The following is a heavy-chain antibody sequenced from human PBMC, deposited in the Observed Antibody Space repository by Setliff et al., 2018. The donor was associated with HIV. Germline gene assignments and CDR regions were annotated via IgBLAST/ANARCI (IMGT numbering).Heavy chain of an antibody. V-gene: IGHV1-2*02. CDR2: IDPNSGGT. D-gene: IGHD3-10*02. J-gene: IGHJ4*02. Sequence: GASVKVSCKASGYTLGGNYMHWVRQAPGQGLEWMGWIDPNSGGTNYAQKFEGRVTMTRDTTVNTVYIEVSSLRSDDTAVYYCSRVFGVRQAFDNWGQGTLVTVSS. CDR1: GYTLGGNY. CDR3: SRVFGVRQAFDN.